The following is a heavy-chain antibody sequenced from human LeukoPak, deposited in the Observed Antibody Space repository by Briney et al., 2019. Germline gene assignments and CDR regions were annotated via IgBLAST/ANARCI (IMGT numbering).Heavy chain of an antibody. CDR2: ISGSGGST. Sequence: GGSLRLSCAASGFTFSSYAMSWVRQAPGKGLEWVSVISGSGGSTYYADSVKGRFTISRDSSKNTLYLQMNSLRAEDTAVYYCAKCHSGNYYYGMDVWGQGTTVTVSS. J-gene: IGHJ6*02. V-gene: IGHV3-23*01. CDR3: AKCHSGNYYYGMDV. CDR1: GFTFSSYA. D-gene: IGHD1-26*01.